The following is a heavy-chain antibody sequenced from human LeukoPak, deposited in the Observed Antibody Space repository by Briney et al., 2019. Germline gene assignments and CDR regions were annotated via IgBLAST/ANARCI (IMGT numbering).Heavy chain of an antibody. CDR1: GFTVSSNY. CDR2: LYSGGST. V-gene: IGHV3-53*01. CDR3: ARLSGSYAFDI. D-gene: IGHD1-26*01. J-gene: IGHJ3*02. Sequence: PGGSLRLSRAASGFTVSSNYMSWVRQTPGKGLEWVSVLYSGGSTYYADSVKGRFTISRDNSKNTLYLQMNSLGAEDTAVYYCARLSGSYAFDIWGQGTMVTVSS.